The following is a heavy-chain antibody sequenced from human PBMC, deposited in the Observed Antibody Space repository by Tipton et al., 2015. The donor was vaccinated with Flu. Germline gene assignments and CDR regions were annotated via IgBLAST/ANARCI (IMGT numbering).Heavy chain of an antibody. J-gene: IGHJ6*02. CDR2: INPNSGGT. D-gene: IGHD3-10*01. V-gene: IGHV1-2*06. CDR1: GYTFTGYY. Sequence: QLVQSGAEVKKPGASVKVSCKASGYTFTGYYMHWVRQAPGQGLEWMGRINPNSGGTNYAQKFHGRVTMTTATSTSTAYMELRSLRSDDTAVYYCASDLSRGRFTMVRGVTDYYYYGMDVFGQGTTVTVSS. CDR3: ASDLSRGRFTMVRGVTDYYYYGMDV.